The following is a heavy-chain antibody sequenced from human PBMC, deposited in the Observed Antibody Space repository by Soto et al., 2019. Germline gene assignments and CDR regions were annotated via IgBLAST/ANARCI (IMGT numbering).Heavy chain of an antibody. CDR2: LSDSGDSI. D-gene: IGHD6-13*01. CDR1: GFTFSSHA. V-gene: IGHV3-23*01. J-gene: IGHJ4*02. CDR3: AKVSSSWYAGFFDL. Sequence: EVQLLESGGGLVQPGRSLRLSCTASGFTFSSHAMTWVRQAPGKGLEWVSGLSDSGDSIYYADSMKGRFTIYRDNSMNTLYLQMNTLRVDDTAVYYCAKVSSSWYAGFFDLWGQGTLVTVSS.